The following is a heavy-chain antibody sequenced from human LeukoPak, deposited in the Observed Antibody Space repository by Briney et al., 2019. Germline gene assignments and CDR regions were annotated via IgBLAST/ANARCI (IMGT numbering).Heavy chain of an antibody. CDR3: TSPPTFGGSGSYPFN. V-gene: IGHV3-73*01. CDR2: IRSKANSYAT. Sequence: GGSLRLSCAASGFTFSGSAVHWVRQASGKGLEWVGRIRSKANSYATAYAASVKGRFTISRDDSKNTAYLQMNSLKTEDTAVYYCTSPPTFGGSGSYPFNWGQGTLVTVSS. J-gene: IGHJ4*02. D-gene: IGHD3-10*01. CDR1: GFTFSGSA.